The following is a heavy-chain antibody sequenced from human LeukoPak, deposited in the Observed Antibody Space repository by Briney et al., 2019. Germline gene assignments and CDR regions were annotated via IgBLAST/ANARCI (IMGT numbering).Heavy chain of an antibody. V-gene: IGHV7-4-1*02. CDR3: ARASDYYDSSGYYTIFDY. CDR2: INTNTGNP. Sequence: ASVKVSCKASGYTFTGYYMHWVRQAPGRGLEWMGRINTNTGNPTYAQGFTGRFVFSLDTSVSTAYLQISSLKAEDTAVYYCARASDYYDSSGYYTIFDYWGQGTLVTVSS. J-gene: IGHJ4*02. CDR1: GYTFTGYY. D-gene: IGHD3-22*01.